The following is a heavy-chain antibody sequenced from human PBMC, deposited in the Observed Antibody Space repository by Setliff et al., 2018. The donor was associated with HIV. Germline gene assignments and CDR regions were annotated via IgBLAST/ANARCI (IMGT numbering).Heavy chain of an antibody. Sequence: GGSLRLSCAASGFTFSSYAMSWVRQTPEKGLEWVSIITSGGSTYYADSAKGRFTISRDNSKNTLYLQMNSLRAEDTAVYYCARTEEWWRPFDYWGQGTLVTVSS. D-gene: IGHD2-8*01. CDR3: ARTEEWWRPFDY. CDR2: ITSGGST. CDR1: GFTFSSYA. V-gene: IGHV3-66*02. J-gene: IGHJ4*02.